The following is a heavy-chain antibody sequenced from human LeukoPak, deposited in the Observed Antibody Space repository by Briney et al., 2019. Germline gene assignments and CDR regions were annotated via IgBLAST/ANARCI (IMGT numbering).Heavy chain of an antibody. CDR1: GFTFSSYS. Sequence: GGPLRLSCAASGFTFSSYSMNWVRQAPGKGLEWVSSISSSSSYIYYADSVKGRFTISRDNAKNSLYLQMNSLRAEDTAVYYCARDPPRIAAAGYYFDYWGQGTLVTVSS. CDR3: ARDPPRIAAAGYYFDY. V-gene: IGHV3-21*01. D-gene: IGHD6-13*01. CDR2: ISSSSSYI. J-gene: IGHJ4*02.